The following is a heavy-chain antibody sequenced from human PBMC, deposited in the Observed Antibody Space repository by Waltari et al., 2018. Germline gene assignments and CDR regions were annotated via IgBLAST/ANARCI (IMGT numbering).Heavy chain of an antibody. J-gene: IGHJ4*02. CDR2: IRYDGSNK. Sequence: QVQLVESGGGVVQPGGSLRHSCAASGFTFSSYGMHWVRQAPGKGLEWVAFIRYDGSNKYYADSVKGRFTISRDNSKNTLYLQMNSLRAEDTAVYYCAKEGRITMFGVGHATGALDYWGQGTLVTVSS. CDR1: GFTFSSYG. CDR3: AKEGRITMFGVGHATGALDY. V-gene: IGHV3-30*02. D-gene: IGHD3-3*01.